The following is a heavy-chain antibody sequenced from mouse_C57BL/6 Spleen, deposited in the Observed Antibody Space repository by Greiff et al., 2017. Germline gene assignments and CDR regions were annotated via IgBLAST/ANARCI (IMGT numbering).Heavy chain of an antibody. V-gene: IGHV1-81*01. CDR3: AYGSRDEYYAMDY. J-gene: IGHJ4*01. D-gene: IGHD1-1*01. CDR1: GYTFTSYG. Sequence: VQLKESGAELARPGASVKLSCKASGYTFTSYGISWVKQRTGQGLEWIGEIYPRSGNTYYNEKFKGKATLTADKSSSTAYMELRSLTSEDSAVYFCAYGSRDEYYAMDYWGQGTSVTVSS. CDR2: IYPRSGNT.